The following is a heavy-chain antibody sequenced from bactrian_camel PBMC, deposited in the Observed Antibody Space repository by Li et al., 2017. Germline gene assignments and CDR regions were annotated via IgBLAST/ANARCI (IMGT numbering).Heavy chain of an antibody. Sequence: HVQLVESGGGSVQAGGSLRLSCAASGITYSRYCVGWFRQPPGKEREGVAAIVTSGEATYYADSVKGPFTISKGNAKNTLYLQMNSLKPEDTAMYYCAADFVNLQLARHYSHWGQGTQVTVS. CDR1: GITYSRYC. J-gene: IGHJ4*01. CDR2: IVTSGEAT. D-gene: IGHD4*01. V-gene: IGHV3-3*01. CDR3: AADFVNLQLARHYSH.